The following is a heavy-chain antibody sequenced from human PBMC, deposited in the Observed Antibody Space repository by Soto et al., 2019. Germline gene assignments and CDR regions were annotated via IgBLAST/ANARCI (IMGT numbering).Heavy chain of an antibody. CDR1: GGTFSSYA. Sequence: QVQLVQSGAEVKKPGSSVKVSCKASGGTFSSYAISWVRQAPGQGLEWMGGIIPIFGTANYAQKFQGRVTITADESTSTAYMELSSLRSEDTAVYYCARGTYYYGSGSYEAGDYWGQGTLVTVSS. J-gene: IGHJ4*02. CDR3: ARGTYYYGSGSYEAGDY. V-gene: IGHV1-69*01. D-gene: IGHD3-10*01. CDR2: IIPIFGTA.